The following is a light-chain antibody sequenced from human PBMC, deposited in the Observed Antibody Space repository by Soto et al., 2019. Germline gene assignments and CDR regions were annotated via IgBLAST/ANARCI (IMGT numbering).Light chain of an antibody. V-gene: IGKV1-33*01. CDR1: QDIKNY. CDR2: DAS. CDR3: QHYDHLPPLF. J-gene: IGKJ4*01. Sequence: DIQMTQSPSSLSASVGDRVTITCQASQDIKNYLNWYQQKPGKAPNLLIYDASNLKTGVPSRFSGSGSGTHFTFTISSMQPEDVATYYCQHYDHLPPLFFGGGTKVEI.